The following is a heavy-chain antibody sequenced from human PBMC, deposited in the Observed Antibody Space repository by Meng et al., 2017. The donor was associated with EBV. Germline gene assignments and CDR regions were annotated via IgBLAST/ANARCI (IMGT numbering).Heavy chain of an antibody. CDR2: INVGVGYT. CDR1: GYAVTSYI. CDR3: VRGPPVGVPGPGDY. Sequence: QVQLVQSWAEVKNPGASVKVSCKASGYAVTSYILHWVRQAPGQRLEWMGWINVGVGYTKYSQKFQGRVTISSDTSATTGYMELSSLRSEDTAVYYCVRGPPVGVPGPGDYWGQGTLVTVSS. V-gene: IGHV1-3*01. D-gene: IGHD2-21*01. J-gene: IGHJ4*02.